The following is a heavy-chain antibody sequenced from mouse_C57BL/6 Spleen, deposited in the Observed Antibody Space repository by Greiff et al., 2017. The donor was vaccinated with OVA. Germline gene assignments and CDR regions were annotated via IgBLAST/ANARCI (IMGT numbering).Heavy chain of an antibody. J-gene: IGHJ2*01. D-gene: IGHD2-3*01. CDR3: ARWRLLLDY. CDR1: GYAFRSSW. CDR2: IYPGDGDT. V-gene: IGHV1-82*01. Sequence: QVQLKQSGPELVKPGASVKISCKASGYAFRSSWMNWVKQRPGKGLEWIGRIYPGDGDTNYNGKFKGKATLTADKSSSTAYMQLSSLTSEDSAVYFCARWRLLLDYWGQGTTLTVSS.